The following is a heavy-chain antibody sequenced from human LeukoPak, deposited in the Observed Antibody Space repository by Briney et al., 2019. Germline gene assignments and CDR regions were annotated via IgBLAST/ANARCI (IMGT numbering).Heavy chain of an antibody. V-gene: IGHV4-61*01. CDR2: IYNSGST. D-gene: IGHD3-10*01. Sequence: SETLSLTCTVSGGSVSSGSYYWSWFRQPPGKGLEWIGYIYNSGSTNYNPSLKSRVTISVDTSNDQFSLKLNSVTAADTAVYYCARNRLYGSGSGDFDHWGQGTLVTVSS. J-gene: IGHJ4*02. CDR3: ARNRLYGSGSGDFDH. CDR1: GGSVSSGSYY.